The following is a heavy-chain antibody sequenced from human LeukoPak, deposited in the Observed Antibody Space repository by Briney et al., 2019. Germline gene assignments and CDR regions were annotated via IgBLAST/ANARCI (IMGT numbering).Heavy chain of an antibody. CDR3: ARLALSSPYPQDY. D-gene: IGHD6-13*01. Sequence: PGGSLRLSCAASGFPFSNYAMNWVRQAPGKGLEWVSSISTSSHIIYYADSVKGRFTISRDNAKNSLYLQMNSLRAEDTAVYYCARLALSSPYPQDYWGQGTLVTVSS. CDR1: GFPFSNYA. J-gene: IGHJ4*02. V-gene: IGHV3-21*01. CDR2: ISTSSHII.